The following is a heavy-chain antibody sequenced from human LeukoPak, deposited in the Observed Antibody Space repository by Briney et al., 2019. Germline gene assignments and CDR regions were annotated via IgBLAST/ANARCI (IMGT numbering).Heavy chain of an antibody. V-gene: IGHV3-48*01. J-gene: IGHJ4*02. Sequence: PGGSLRLSCAASGFTFSSYSMNWVRQAPGKGLEWVSYISSSSSTIYYADSVKGRFTISRDNAKKSLYLQMNSLSAEDTAVYYCASLAVAGSDYWGQGTLVTVSS. CDR3: ASLAVAGSDY. CDR1: GFTFSSYS. D-gene: IGHD6-19*01. CDR2: ISSSSSTI.